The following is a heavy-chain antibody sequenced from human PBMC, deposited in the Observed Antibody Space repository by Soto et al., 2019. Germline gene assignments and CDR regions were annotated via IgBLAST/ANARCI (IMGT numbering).Heavy chain of an antibody. CDR1: GFTFSSYG. J-gene: IGHJ6*02. CDR3: ARDTRQWLVQSYGMDV. Sequence: QVQLVESGGGVVQPGRSLRLSCAASGFTFSSYGMHWVRQAPGKGLEWVAVIWYDGSNKYYADSVKGRFTISRDNSKNTLYLQMNSLRAEDTAVYYCARDTRQWLVQSYGMDVWGQGTTDTVSS. V-gene: IGHV3-33*01. CDR2: IWYDGSNK. D-gene: IGHD6-19*01.